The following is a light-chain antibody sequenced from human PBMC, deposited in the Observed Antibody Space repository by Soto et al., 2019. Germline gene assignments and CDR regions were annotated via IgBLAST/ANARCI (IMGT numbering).Light chain of an antibody. J-gene: IGLJ1*01. V-gene: IGLV2-11*01. CDR1: SSDVGYYNY. CDR2: DVF. CDR3: SSYTDSSNYV. Sequence: QSALTQPRSVSGSPGQSVTISCTGTSSDVGYYNYVSWYQRHPGKAPKLMIYDVFKRPSGVPDRFSCSKSGNTASLTISGLQAEDEGDYYCSSYTDSSNYVFGAGTKLTVL.